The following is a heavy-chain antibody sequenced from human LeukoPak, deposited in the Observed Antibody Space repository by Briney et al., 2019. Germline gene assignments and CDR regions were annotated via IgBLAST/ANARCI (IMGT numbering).Heavy chain of an antibody. V-gene: IGHV3-23*01. CDR1: GFTFRTYA. D-gene: IGHD2-2*01. J-gene: IGHJ4*01. Sequence: PGGSLRLSCAASGFTFRTYAMYWVRQAPGKGLEWVSSISADGRTNDADSMEGRFTISRDNSKNTLYLQMTSLRVEDTALYYCAKGRDTSPNGLTDHRGHGTLVTVSS. CDR2: ISADGRT. CDR3: AKGRDTSPNGLTDH.